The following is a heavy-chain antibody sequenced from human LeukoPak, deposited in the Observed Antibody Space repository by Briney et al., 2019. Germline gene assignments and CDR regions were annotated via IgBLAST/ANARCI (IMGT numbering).Heavy chain of an antibody. D-gene: IGHD1-26*01. CDR2: INAGNGNT. J-gene: IGHJ4*02. CDR3: ARVGSGSYGAFDY. CDR1: GYTFTSYA. Sequence: VSVKVSCKASGYTFTSYAMHWVRQAPGQRLEWMGWINAGNGNTKYSQKFQGRVTITRDTSASTAYMELSSLRSEDTAVYYCARVGSGSYGAFDYWGQGTLVTVSS. V-gene: IGHV1-3*01.